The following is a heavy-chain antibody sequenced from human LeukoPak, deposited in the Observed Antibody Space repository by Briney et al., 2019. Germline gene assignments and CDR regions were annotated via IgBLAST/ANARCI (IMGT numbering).Heavy chain of an antibody. V-gene: IGHV4-34*01. Sequence: PSETLSLTCAVYGGSFSGYYWSWIRQPPGKGLEWIGEINHSGSTNYNPSLKSRVTISVDTSKNQFSLKLSSVTAADTAVYYCARVKGVVTAILDYWGQGTLVTVSS. CDR1: GGSFSGYY. D-gene: IGHD2-21*02. CDR3: ARVKGVVTAILDY. CDR2: INHSGST. J-gene: IGHJ4*02.